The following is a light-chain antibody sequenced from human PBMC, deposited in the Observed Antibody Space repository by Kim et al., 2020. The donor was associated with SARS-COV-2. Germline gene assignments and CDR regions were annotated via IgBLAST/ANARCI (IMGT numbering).Light chain of an antibody. CDR2: DVT. V-gene: IGLV2-14*03. CDR1: SSDVGASYH. CDR3: SSYRSTSTVV. Sequence: QSITISCTGTSSDVGASYHVSWYQPHPGKAPKLIFYDVTKPPSGVSNRFSGSKSGNPASLTISGLQAEDEADYYCSSYRSTSTVVFGGGTKVTVL. J-gene: IGLJ2*01.